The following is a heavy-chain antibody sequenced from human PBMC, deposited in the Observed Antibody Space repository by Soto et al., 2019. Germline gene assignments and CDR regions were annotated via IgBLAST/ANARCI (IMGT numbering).Heavy chain of an antibody. V-gene: IGHV3-23*01. Sequence: EVRLLQSGGGLVQPGGSLRLSCTASGITFSNYAMTWVRQAPRKGLEWVSSISTSGGRPYYADSVKGRFTISRDNAKNTLDLQRNSLRVEDTAVYYCAKDPDRYDYVWGTYRYIDHWGQGTLVTVSS. CDR2: ISTSGGRP. CDR3: AKDPDRYDYVWGTYRYIDH. D-gene: IGHD3-16*02. CDR1: GITFSNYA. J-gene: IGHJ4*02.